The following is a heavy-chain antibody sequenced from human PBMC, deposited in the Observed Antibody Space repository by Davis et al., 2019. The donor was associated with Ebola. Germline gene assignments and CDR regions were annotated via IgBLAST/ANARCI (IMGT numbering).Heavy chain of an antibody. CDR1: GFTVSSNY. D-gene: IGHD3-3*01. V-gene: IGHV3-66*01. CDR2: IYSGGST. CDR3: ARAKYDFWSGHIDY. J-gene: IGHJ4*02. Sequence: GGSLRLSCAASGFTVSSNYMSWVRQAPGKGLEWVSVIYSGGSTYYADSVKGRFIISRDNSKNTMYLQMNSLRAEDTAVYYCARAKYDFWSGHIDYWGQGTLVTVSS.